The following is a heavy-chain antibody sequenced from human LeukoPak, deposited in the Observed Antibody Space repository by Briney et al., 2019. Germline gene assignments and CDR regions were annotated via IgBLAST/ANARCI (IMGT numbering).Heavy chain of an antibody. CDR1: RDSVNTFY. CDR2: ISYSGST. CDR3: ARILLWFGEVTHFDS. J-gene: IGHJ4*02. V-gene: IGHV4-59*02. D-gene: IGHD3-10*01. Sequence: SETLSLTCTVSRDSVNTFYWSWIRQPPGKGLEWIGFISYSGSTNYNPSLKSRVSISVDTSKNQFSLKLSSVTAADTAVYYCARILLWFGEVTHFDSWGQGTLVTVSS.